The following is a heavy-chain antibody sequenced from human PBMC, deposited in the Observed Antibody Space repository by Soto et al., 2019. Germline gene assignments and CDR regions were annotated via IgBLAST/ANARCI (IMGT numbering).Heavy chain of an antibody. CDR2: IIPICGTA. D-gene: IGHD5-18*01. J-gene: IGHJ4*02. CDR3: ARGDWLDTAMVRFEY. Sequence: SLKVSCKASGGTFTNYAFSWVRQAPGQGLEWMGGIIPICGTANYAQKFQGRVTITADESTSTAYMELSSLRSEDTAVYYCARGDWLDTAMVRFEYWGQGNLVTVSS. CDR1: GGTFTNYA. V-gene: IGHV1-69*13.